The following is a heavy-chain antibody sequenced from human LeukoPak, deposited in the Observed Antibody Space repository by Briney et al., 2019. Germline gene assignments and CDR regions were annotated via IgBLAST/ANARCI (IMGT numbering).Heavy chain of an antibody. V-gene: IGHV3-11*01. CDR1: GFTFSDYY. Sequence: SGGSLRLSCAASGFTFSDYYMSWIRQAPGKGLEWVSYISSSGSTIYYADSVRGRFTISRDNAKNSLYLQMNSLRAEDTAVYYCAREQLIPNYYYYGMDVWGQGTTVTVSS. CDR2: ISSSGSTI. D-gene: IGHD6-13*01. CDR3: AREQLIPNYYYYGMDV. J-gene: IGHJ6*02.